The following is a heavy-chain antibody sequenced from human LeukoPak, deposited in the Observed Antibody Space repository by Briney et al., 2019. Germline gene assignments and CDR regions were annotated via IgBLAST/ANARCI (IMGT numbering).Heavy chain of an antibody. Sequence: SETLSLTCTVSGGSISSYYWSWIRQPAGKGLEWIGRIYTSGSTNYNPSLKSRVTMSVDTSKNQFSLKLSSVTAADTAVYYCASSSGYYSGDALDIWGKGTMVTVSS. V-gene: IGHV4-4*07. J-gene: IGHJ3*02. D-gene: IGHD3-22*01. CDR1: GGSISSYY. CDR3: ASSSGYYSGDALDI. CDR2: IYTSGST.